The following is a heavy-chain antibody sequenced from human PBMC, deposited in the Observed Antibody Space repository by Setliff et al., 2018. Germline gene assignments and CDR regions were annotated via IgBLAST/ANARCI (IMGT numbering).Heavy chain of an antibody. D-gene: IGHD3-10*01. V-gene: IGHV3-30*02. CDR1: GYSFTTYY. Sequence: SCKASGYSFTTYYMHWVRQAPGKGLDWVASVRFDGTYKVYGDSVKGRFSISRDNSKNTVYLQMNSLKIEDTGIYYCAKVKKPLIRGSGFDYWGRGTLVTVSS. CDR2: VRFDGTYK. J-gene: IGHJ4*02. CDR3: AKVKKPLIRGSGFDY.